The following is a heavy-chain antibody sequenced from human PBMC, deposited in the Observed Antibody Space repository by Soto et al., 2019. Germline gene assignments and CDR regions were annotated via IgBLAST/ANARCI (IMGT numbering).Heavy chain of an antibody. CDR3: ARGHSSGHPYYYYYGMDV. J-gene: IGHJ6*02. D-gene: IGHD6-19*01. Sequence: QVQLQELGPGLVKPSGTLSLTCAVSGGSISSSNWWSWVRQPPGKGLEWIGEIYHSGSTNYNPSLKSRVTISVDKSKNQFSLKLSSVTAADTAVYYCARGHSSGHPYYYYYGMDVWGQGTTVTVSS. CDR2: IYHSGST. V-gene: IGHV4-4*02. CDR1: GGSISSSNW.